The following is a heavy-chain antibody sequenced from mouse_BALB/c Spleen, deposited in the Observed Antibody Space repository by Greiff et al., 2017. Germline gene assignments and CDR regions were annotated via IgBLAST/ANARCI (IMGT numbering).Heavy chain of an antibody. J-gene: IGHJ3*01. D-gene: IGHD2-14*01. CDR2: IDPANGNT. Sequence: EVQLQQSGAELVKPGASVKLSCTASGFNIKDTYMHWVKQRPEQGLEWIGRIDPANGNTKYDPKFQGKATITADTSSNTAYLQLSSLTSEDTAVYYCAPQGDYRYDGFAYWGQGTLVTVSA. V-gene: IGHV14-3*02. CDR3: APQGDYRYDGFAY. CDR1: GFNIKDTY.